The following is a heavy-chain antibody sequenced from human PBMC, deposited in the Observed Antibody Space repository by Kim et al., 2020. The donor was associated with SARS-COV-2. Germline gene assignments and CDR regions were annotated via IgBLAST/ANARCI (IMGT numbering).Heavy chain of an antibody. D-gene: IGHD2-2*01. V-gene: IGHV4-4*09. CDR3: ASGRVVVPAAIDY. J-gene: IGHJ4*02. Sequence: YDPSLKSRVTISVDTSKNQFSLKLSSVTAADTAVYYWASGRVVVPAAIDYWGQGTLVTVSS.